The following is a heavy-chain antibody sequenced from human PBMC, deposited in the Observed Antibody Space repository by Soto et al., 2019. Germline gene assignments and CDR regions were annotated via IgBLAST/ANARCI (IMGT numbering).Heavy chain of an antibody. CDR3: ARVVGYSYGYGVNYFDY. D-gene: IGHD5-18*01. Sequence: QVQLVESGGGLVKPGGSLRLSCAASGFTFSDYYMSWIRQAPGKGLEWVSYISSSSSYTNYADSVKGRFTISRDNAKNSLYLHMNSLRAEDTAVYYCARVVGYSYGYGVNYFDYWGQGTLVTVSS. CDR2: ISSSSSYT. J-gene: IGHJ4*02. CDR1: GFTFSDYY. V-gene: IGHV3-11*06.